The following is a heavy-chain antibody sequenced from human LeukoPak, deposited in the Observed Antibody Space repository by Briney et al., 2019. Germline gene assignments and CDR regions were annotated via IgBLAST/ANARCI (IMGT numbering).Heavy chain of an antibody. Sequence: GGSLRLSCAASGFTFSSYAMNWVRQAPGKGLEWVSAISGSSGSTYYADSVKGRFTISRDNSKNTLCLQMNSLRAEDTAVYYCARVAGYSYVGVYYFDYWGQGTLVTVSS. D-gene: IGHD5-18*01. CDR2: ISGSSGST. J-gene: IGHJ4*02. CDR1: GFTFSSYA. V-gene: IGHV3-23*01. CDR3: ARVAGYSYVGVYYFDY.